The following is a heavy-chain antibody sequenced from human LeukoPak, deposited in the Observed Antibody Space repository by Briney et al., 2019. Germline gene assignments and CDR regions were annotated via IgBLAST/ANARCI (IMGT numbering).Heavy chain of an antibody. D-gene: IGHD6-19*01. CDR1: GGSFSGYY. V-gene: IGHV4-34*01. Sequence: SETLSLTCAVYGGSFSGYYWSWIRQPPGKGLEWNGEINHSGSTNYNPSLKSRVTISVDTSKNQFSLKLSSVTAADTAVYYCARLYSSGWSGDYWGQGTLVTVSS. J-gene: IGHJ4*02. CDR2: INHSGST. CDR3: ARLYSSGWSGDY.